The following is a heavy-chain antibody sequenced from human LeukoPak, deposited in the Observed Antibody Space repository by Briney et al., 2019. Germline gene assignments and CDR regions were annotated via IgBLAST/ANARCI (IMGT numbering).Heavy chain of an antibody. V-gene: IGHV4-39*07. J-gene: IGHJ6*03. CDR2: IYHSGST. CDR3: ARDGIAVAGRYYYYMDV. D-gene: IGHD6-19*01. Sequence: SETLSLTCTVSGGSISSSSYYWGWIRQPSGKGLEWIGSIYHSGSTYYNPSLKSRVTISVDTSKNQFSLKLSSVTAADTAVYYCARDGIAVAGRYYYYMDVWGKGTTVTVSS. CDR1: GGSISSSSYY.